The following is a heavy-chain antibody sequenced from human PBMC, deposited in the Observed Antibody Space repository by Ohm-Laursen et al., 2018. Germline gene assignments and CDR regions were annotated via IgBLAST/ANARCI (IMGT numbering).Heavy chain of an antibody. J-gene: IGHJ4*02. CDR1: GGSISSYY. Sequence: TLSLTCTVSGGSISSYYWNWIRQPPGKGLEWIGYIYYSGSTNYNPSLKSRVTISVDTSKNQFSLKLSSVTAADTAVYYCARDAPRGYSYGTYFDYWGQGTLVTVSS. D-gene: IGHD5-18*01. CDR2: IYYSGST. CDR3: ARDAPRGYSYGTYFDY. V-gene: IGHV4-59*01.